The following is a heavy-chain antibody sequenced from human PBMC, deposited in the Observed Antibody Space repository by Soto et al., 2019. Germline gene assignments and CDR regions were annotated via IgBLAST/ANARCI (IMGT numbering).Heavy chain of an antibody. V-gene: IGHV3-33*01. CDR1: GFTFSSYA. D-gene: IGHD4-17*01. CDR2: LWYDGSNK. Sequence: GGSLRLSCAASGFTFSSYAMHWVRQAPGKGLEWVAVLWYDGSNKNYADSVKGRFTISRDNSKNTLYLQMNGLTAEDTAVYYCAREWTPRTVATLDYWGQGTLVTVSS. CDR3: AREWTPRTVATLDY. J-gene: IGHJ4*02.